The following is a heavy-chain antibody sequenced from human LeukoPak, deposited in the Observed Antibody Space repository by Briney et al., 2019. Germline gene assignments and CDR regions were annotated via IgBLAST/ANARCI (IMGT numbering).Heavy chain of an antibody. CDR3: ATGGHVRVYDSSAYYGHY. CDR2: INPNRGST. D-gene: IGHD3-22*01. J-gene: IGHJ4*02. CDR1: GYTCTSYY. V-gene: IGHV1-46*01. Sequence: GASVKVSRKASGYTCTSYYMYWVRQAPGQGLEWMGIINPNRGSTSYAQKFQGRVTMTRDMSTSTVYVELSSLRSEDTAVYYCATGGHVRVYDSSAYYGHYWGQGTLVTVSS.